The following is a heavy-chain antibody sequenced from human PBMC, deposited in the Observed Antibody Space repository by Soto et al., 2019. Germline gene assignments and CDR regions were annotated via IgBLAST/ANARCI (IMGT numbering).Heavy chain of an antibody. CDR2: IYYSGST. J-gene: IGHJ4*02. V-gene: IGHV4-59*08. Sequence: SETLSLTCTVSGGSISSYYWSWIRQPPGKGLEWIGYIYYSGSTNYNPSLKSRVTISVDTSKNQFSLKLSSVTAADTAVYYCARIVGGYYFDYWGQGTLVTVSS. D-gene: IGHD2-15*01. CDR1: GGSISSYY. CDR3: ARIVGGYYFDY.